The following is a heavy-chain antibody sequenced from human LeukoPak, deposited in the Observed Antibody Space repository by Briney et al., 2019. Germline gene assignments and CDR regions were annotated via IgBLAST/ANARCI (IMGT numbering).Heavy chain of an antibody. Sequence: KTSETLSLACGVSGGSISNTNWWSWVRQPPGQGLEWIGEISLTGLTHYNPSLESRVTVSLDKSKNQLSLNLTSVTAADTAVYYCSRENGAFSPFGYWGQETLVTVLS. CDR2: ISLTGLT. CDR1: GGSISNTNW. V-gene: IGHV4-4*02. CDR3: SRENGAFSPFGY. D-gene: IGHD2-8*01. J-gene: IGHJ4*02.